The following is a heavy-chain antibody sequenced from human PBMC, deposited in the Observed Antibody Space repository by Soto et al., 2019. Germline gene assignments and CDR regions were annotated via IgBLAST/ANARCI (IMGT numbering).Heavy chain of an antibody. V-gene: IGHV4-34*01. CDR1: GGSFSGYY. CDR2: MNHSGST. D-gene: IGHD3-10*01. CDR3: ARASGINYYRMHV. Sequence: QVQLQQWGAGLLKPSETLSLTCAVYGGSFSGYYWSWIRQPPGKGLGWIGEMNHSGSTNYNPSLNGPVTISIDTSQTQFSLKLSSLTAADTAVYYCARASGINYYRMHVWGQGTPVTVSS. J-gene: IGHJ6*02.